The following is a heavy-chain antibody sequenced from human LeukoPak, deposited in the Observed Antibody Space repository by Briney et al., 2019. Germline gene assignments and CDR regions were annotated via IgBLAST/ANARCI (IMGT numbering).Heavy chain of an antibody. CDR3: AEDLYDSSGSGAFDI. CDR2: ISWNSGSI. J-gene: IGHJ3*02. CDR1: GFTFDDYA. D-gene: IGHD3-22*01. Sequence: GGSLRLSCAASGFTFDDYAMHWVRQAPGKGLEWVSGISWNSGSIGYADSVKGRFTISRDNAKNSLYLQMNSLRAEDTALYYCAEDLYDSSGSGAFDIWGQGTMVTVSS. V-gene: IGHV3-9*01.